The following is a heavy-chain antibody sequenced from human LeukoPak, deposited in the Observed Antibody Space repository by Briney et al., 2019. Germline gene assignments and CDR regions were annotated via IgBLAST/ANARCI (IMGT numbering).Heavy chain of an antibody. D-gene: IGHD4-17*01. Sequence: ASVKVSCKASGYTFTSYYMHWVRQAPGQGLEWMGWMNPNSGDTGYAQKFQGRVTITRNTSISTAYMELSSLRSEDTALYYCAREGYGDYASAFDIWGQGTMVTVSS. CDR2: MNPNSGDT. J-gene: IGHJ3*02. CDR1: GYTFTSYY. CDR3: AREGYGDYASAFDI. V-gene: IGHV1-8*03.